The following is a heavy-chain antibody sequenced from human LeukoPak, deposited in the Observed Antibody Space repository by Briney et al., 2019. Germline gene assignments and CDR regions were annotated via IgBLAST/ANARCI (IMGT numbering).Heavy chain of an antibody. CDR3: AKDRRTSSWGNY. CDR1: GFTFSSYA. D-gene: IGHD2-2*01. CDR2: ISYDGSNK. Sequence: GGSLRFSCAASGFTFSSYAMHWVRQAPGKGLEWVAVISYDGSNKYYADSVKGRFTISRDNSKNTLYLQMNSLRAEDTAVYYCAKDRRTSSWGNYWGQGTLVTVSS. J-gene: IGHJ4*02. V-gene: IGHV3-30-3*01.